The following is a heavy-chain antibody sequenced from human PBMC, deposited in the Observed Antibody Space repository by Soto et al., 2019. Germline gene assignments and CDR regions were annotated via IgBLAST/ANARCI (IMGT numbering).Heavy chain of an antibody. Sequence: PGGSLRLSCAASGFTFSSYAMHWVRQAPGKGLEWVAVISYDGSNKYYADSVKGRFTISRDNSKNTLYLQMNSLRAEDTAVYYCAGGGSGGSCYSVSCGMDGRGQRTTVTVSS. CDR3: AGGGSGGSCYSVSCGMDG. D-gene: IGHD2-15*01. CDR1: GFTFSSYA. J-gene: IGHJ6*02. CDR2: ISYDGSNK. V-gene: IGHV3-30-3*01.